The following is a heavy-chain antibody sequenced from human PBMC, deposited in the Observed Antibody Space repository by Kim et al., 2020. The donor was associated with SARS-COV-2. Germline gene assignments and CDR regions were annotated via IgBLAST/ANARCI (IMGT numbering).Heavy chain of an antibody. J-gene: IGHJ4*02. D-gene: IGHD2-15*01. Sequence: ETLSLTCTVSGGSISNYYWSWIRQPPGKGLEWIGYIYYSGSTNYNPSLNSRVTISVDTSLNQVSLKLSSVTAADTAVYYCARAPRGGPKYYFDYWGQGTLVTVSS. CDR3: ARAPRGGPKYYFDY. CDR1: GGSISNYY. CDR2: IYYSGST. V-gene: IGHV4-59*13.